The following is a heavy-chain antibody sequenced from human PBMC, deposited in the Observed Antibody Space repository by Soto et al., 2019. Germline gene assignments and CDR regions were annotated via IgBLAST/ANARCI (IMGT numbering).Heavy chain of an antibody. CDR2: IYYSGTT. CDR1: GGSINPYY. CDR3: ARLGGYYQAFDS. V-gene: IGHV4-59*08. D-gene: IGHD3-22*01. J-gene: IGHJ4*02. Sequence: SETLSLTCTVSGGSINPYYWGWIRQPPGKGLEWIGNIYYSGTTNYHPSLKSRVTISLDTSKNQFSLKLSSVTAAATAVYYCARLGGYYQAFDSWGQGTLVT.